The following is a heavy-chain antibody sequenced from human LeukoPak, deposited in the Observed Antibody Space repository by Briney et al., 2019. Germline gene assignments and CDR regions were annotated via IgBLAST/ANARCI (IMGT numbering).Heavy chain of an antibody. D-gene: IGHD2-15*01. CDR3: ARHHCTGGSCQPF. CDR1: GGSPSSSNNY. Sequence: SETPSLTCTVSGGSPSSSNNYWGWIRQPPGKGLEWVGSLSYSGSTYYTPSLKSRVTISVDTSKNHFSLRLSSVTAADTAVYYCARHHCTGGSCQPFWGQGTLVTVSS. V-gene: IGHV4-39*01. J-gene: IGHJ4*02. CDR2: LSYSGST.